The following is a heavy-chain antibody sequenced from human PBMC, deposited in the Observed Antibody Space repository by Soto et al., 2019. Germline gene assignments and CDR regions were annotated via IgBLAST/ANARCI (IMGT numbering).Heavy chain of an antibody. J-gene: IGHJ4*02. CDR3: GRDNWNSY. D-gene: IGHD1-7*01. CDR1: GFTFNLYW. V-gene: IGHV3-74*01. CDR2: INPDGSST. Sequence: EVHLVESGGGLVQPGGSLRLSCAASGFTFNLYWMHWVRQAPGKGLVWVSRINPDGSSTTYADSVKGRFTISRDNSKNTVYLQMNGLGAEDTAIYYCGRDNWNSYWGQGALVTVSS.